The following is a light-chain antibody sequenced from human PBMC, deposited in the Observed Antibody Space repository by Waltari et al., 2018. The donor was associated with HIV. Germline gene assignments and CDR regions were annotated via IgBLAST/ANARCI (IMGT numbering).Light chain of an antibody. V-gene: IGLV8-61*01. J-gene: IGLJ3*02. CDR2: STN. CDR1: SSSFSTSSY. CDR3: VLFMGNGIWV. Sequence: QTVVTQEQSFSVSPGGTVTPPCGLSSSSFSTSSYPTWYQQTPGPAPRTLIYSTNTRSSGVPDRFSGSILGNKAALTITGAQADDESDYYCVLFMGNGIWVFGGGTKLTVL.